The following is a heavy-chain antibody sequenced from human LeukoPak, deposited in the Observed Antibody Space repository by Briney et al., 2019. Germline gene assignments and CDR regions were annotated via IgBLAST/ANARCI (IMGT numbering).Heavy chain of an antibody. CDR3: VRDRYPDSSGYVGWFFDV. J-gene: IGHJ2*01. Sequence: GASVKVSCKASGYTFSVYYMLWVRQASGQGLEWMGWINPRSGGTNYAQKFQGRVTMTRDTSTSTVHMELSGLRSDDTAVYYCVRDRYPDSSGYVGWFFDVWGRGTLVTVSS. D-gene: IGHD3-22*01. V-gene: IGHV1-2*02. CDR2: INPRSGGT. CDR1: GYTFSVYY.